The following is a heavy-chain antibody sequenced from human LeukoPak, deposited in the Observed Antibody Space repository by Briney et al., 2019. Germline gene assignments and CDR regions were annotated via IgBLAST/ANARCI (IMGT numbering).Heavy chain of an antibody. Sequence: GGSLRLSCAASGFTFSSYSMNWVRQGPGKGLEWASYISSSSSTKYYADSVKGRFTISRDNAKNSLYLQMNSLRAEDTAVYYCAREDTSSGYYDYWGQGTLVTVSS. D-gene: IGHD3-22*01. CDR3: AREDTSSGYYDY. CDR2: ISSSSSTK. J-gene: IGHJ4*02. V-gene: IGHV3-48*01. CDR1: GFTFSSYS.